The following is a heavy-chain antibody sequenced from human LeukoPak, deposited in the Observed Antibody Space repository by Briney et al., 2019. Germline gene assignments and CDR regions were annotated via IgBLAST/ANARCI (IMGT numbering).Heavy chain of an antibody. CDR1: GGSISSTSYY. CDR2: INYSGTT. V-gene: IGHV4-39*07. J-gene: IGHJ4*02. D-gene: IGHD3-3*01. Sequence: SETLSLTRTVSGGSISSTSYYWGWIRQSPGKGLEWIGSINYSGTTYYNPSLKSRLTISVDTSKNQFSLKLNSVTAADTAVYYCARDVPSGYHDYWGQGTLVTVSS. CDR3: ARDVPSGYHDY.